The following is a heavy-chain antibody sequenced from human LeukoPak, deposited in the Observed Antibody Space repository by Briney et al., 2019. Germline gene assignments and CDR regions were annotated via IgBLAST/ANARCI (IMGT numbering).Heavy chain of an antibody. CDR1: GGSVTSGGFY. CDR3: ARHSGSGSLSRPFDP. D-gene: IGHD3-10*01. CDR2: IYYTGST. Sequence: PSETLSLTCSVSGGSVTSGGFYWGWLRQPPGKGPEWIATIYYTGSTYYNPSLKSRVTISIDTSKNQFSLRLTSVTATDTAVYHCARHSGSGSLSRPFDPWGQGTLVTVSS. J-gene: IGHJ5*02. V-gene: IGHV4-39*01.